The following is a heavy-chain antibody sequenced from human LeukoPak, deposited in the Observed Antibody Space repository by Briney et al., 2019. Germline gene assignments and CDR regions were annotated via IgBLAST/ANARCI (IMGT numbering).Heavy chain of an antibody. CDR1: GFTFSSYA. D-gene: IGHD6-13*01. V-gene: IGHV3-23*01. CDR3: AKVVDSSSSLRVDY. CDR2: ISGSGGST. Sequence: QPGGSLRLSCAASGFTFSSYAMSWVRQAPGKGLEWVSVISGSGGSTYYADSVKGRFTISRDNSKNTLYLQMNSLRAEDTAVYYCAKVVDSSSSLRVDYWGQGTLVTVSS. J-gene: IGHJ4*02.